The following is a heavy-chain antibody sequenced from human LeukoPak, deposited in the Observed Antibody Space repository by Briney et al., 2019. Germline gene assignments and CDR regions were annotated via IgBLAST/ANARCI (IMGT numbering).Heavy chain of an antibody. CDR2: ISAYNGNT. V-gene: IGHV1-18*01. Sequence: GASVKVSCKASGYTFTSYGISWVRQAPGQGLEWMGWISAYNGNTNYAQKRQGRVTMTTDTSTSTAYMELRSLRSDDPAVYYCARDMVRGVITPSDAFDIWGQGTMVTVSS. CDR3: ARDMVRGVITPSDAFDI. D-gene: IGHD3-10*01. CDR1: GYTFTSYG. J-gene: IGHJ3*02.